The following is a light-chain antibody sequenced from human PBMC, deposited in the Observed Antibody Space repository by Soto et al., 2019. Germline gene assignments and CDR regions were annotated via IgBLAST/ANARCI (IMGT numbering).Light chain of an antibody. CDR2: DAS. CDR1: QDISNY. Sequence: DIQMTQSPSSLSASVGDRVTITCQASQDISNYLNWYQQKPGKAPKLLIYDASNLETGVPSRFSGSGSGTDFTFTISSPQPEDIATYYCQQYDNLSVTFGQGTKVEIK. V-gene: IGKV1-33*01. CDR3: QQYDNLSVT. J-gene: IGKJ1*01.